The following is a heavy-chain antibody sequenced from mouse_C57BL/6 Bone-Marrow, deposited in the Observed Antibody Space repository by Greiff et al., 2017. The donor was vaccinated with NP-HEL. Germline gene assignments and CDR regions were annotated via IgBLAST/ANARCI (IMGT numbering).Heavy chain of an antibody. J-gene: IGHJ3*01. CDR2: INPGSGGT. V-gene: IGHV1-54*01. CDR3: ARPIITTVVATSAWFAY. CDR1: GYAFTNYL. Sequence: QVQLQQSGAELVRPGTSVKVSCKASGYAFTNYLIEWVKQRPGQGLEWIGVINPGSGGTNYNEKFKGKATLTADKSSSTAYMQLSSLTSEDSAVYFCARPIITTVVATSAWFAYWGQGTLVTVSA. D-gene: IGHD1-1*01.